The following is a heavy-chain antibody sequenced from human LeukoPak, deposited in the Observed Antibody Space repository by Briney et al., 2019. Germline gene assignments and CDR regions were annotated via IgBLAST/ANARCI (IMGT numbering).Heavy chain of an antibody. J-gene: IGHJ6*02. CDR3: ARYPTAGLGYYYYYGMDV. Sequence: PGGSLRLSCAASGFTFSSYSMNWVRQAPGKGLEWVSSISSSSSYIYYADSVKGRFTISRDNAKNSLYLQMNSLRAEDTAVYYCARYPTAGLGYYYYYGMDVWGQGTTVTVSS. CDR2: ISSSSSYI. V-gene: IGHV3-21*01. D-gene: IGHD3-10*01. CDR1: GFTFSSYS.